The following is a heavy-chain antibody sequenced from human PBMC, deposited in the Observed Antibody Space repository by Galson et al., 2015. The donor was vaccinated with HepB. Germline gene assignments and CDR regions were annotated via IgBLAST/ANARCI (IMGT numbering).Heavy chain of an antibody. CDR1: GFTFSSYA. CDR2: ISGSGGST. CDR3: AKRQQQLVGHFDY. V-gene: IGHV3-23*01. Sequence: SLRLSCAASGFTFSSYAMSWVRQAPGKGLEWVSAISGSGGSTYYADSVKGRFTISRDNSKNTLYLQMNSLRAEDTAVYYCAKRQQQLVGHFDYWGQGTLVTVSS. J-gene: IGHJ4*02. D-gene: IGHD6-13*01.